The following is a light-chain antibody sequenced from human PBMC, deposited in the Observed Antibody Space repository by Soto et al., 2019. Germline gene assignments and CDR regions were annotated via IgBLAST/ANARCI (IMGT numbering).Light chain of an antibody. CDR3: AAWDGSLNAWV. Sequence: QSVLTQPPSASGTPGQRVTISCSGSSSNIGSNTVSWFQQLPGTAPNLLINSNHQRPSGVPDRFSGSKSGTSASLAISGLQSEDEADYYCAAWDGSLNAWVFGGGTQLTVL. CDR2: SNH. J-gene: IGLJ3*02. V-gene: IGLV1-44*01. CDR1: SSNIGSNT.